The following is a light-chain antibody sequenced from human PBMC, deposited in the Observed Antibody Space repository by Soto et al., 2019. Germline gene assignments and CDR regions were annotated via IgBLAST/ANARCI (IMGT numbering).Light chain of an antibody. CDR1: SSDVGGYNF. J-gene: IGLJ1*01. CDR2: EVS. CDR3: SSYTSSSTLDRV. Sequence: QSALTQPASVSGSPGQSITISCTGTSSDVGGYNFVSWYQQHPGKAPKLIIYEVSNRPSGVSNRFSGSKSGNTASLTISGLQAEDEADYYCSSYTSSSTLDRVFGTGTNLTVL. V-gene: IGLV2-14*01.